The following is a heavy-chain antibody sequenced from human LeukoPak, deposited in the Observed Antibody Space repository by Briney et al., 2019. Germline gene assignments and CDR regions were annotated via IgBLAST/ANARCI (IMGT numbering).Heavy chain of an antibody. Sequence: GGSLRLSCTASGFTFSRYEMNWVRQAPGKGLEWVSYISHDGVTIHYVDSVKGRFTISRDNAKSSLFLQMNSLRAEDTAVYYCAREGSDYGELNFDYWGQGTLVTVSS. V-gene: IGHV3-48*03. CDR3: AREGSDYGELNFDY. J-gene: IGHJ4*02. D-gene: IGHD4-17*01. CDR2: ISHDGVTI. CDR1: GFTFSRYE.